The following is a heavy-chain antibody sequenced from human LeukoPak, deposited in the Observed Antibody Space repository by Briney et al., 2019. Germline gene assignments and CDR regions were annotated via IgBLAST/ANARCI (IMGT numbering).Heavy chain of an antibody. CDR3: ARKTVVGSYFDY. CDR2: IKQDGSDK. Sequence: GGSLRLSSAASGSTFSAYWMSWVRQAPGKGLEWVANIKQDGSDKYYVDSVKGRFTISRDNAKNSLYLQMNSLRAEDTAVYYCARKTVVGSYFDYWGQGTPVTVSS. D-gene: IGHD4-23*01. J-gene: IGHJ4*02. CDR1: GSTFSAYW. V-gene: IGHV3-7*03.